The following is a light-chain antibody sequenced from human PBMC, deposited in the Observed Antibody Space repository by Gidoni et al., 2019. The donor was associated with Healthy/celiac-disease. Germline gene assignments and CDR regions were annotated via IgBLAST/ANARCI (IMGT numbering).Light chain of an antibody. J-gene: IGKJ2*02. V-gene: IGKV3-20*01. CDR1: QSVSSSY. Sequence: EIELTQSPGTLSLSPGEKATLSCRASQSVSSSYLAWYQQKPGQAPSLLIYGASSRATGIPDRFSGSGSGTDFTLTISRLEPEDFAVYYCQQYGSSRTFGQGTKLEIK. CDR3: QQYGSSRT. CDR2: GAS.